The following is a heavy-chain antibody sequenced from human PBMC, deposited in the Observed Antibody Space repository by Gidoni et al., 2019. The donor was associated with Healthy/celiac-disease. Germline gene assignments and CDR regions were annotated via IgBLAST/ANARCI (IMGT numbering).Heavy chain of an antibody. CDR3: ARWGGRSGVFDP. J-gene: IGHJ5*02. D-gene: IGHD1-26*01. CDR2: IYTSGST. V-gene: IGHV4-4*07. Sequence: QVQLQVSGPGPVKPSETLSLTCTVSRSSSSSYYWSWIRQPAGKGLEWIGRIYTSGSTNYNPSLKRRGTMSVDTSKNQFSLKLGSVTAADTAVYYCARWGGRSGVFDPWGQGTLVTVSS. CDR1: RSSSSSYY.